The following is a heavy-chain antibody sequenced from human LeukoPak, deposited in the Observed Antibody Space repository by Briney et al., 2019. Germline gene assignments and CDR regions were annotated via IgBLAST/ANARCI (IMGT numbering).Heavy chain of an antibody. CDR2: IYPGDSDT. J-gene: IGHJ4*02. CDR1: GYSFTSYW. Sequence: GESLKISCKGSGYSFTSYWIGWVRQMPGKGLEWMGIIYPGDSDTRYSPSFQGQVTTSADKSISTAYLQWSSLKASDTAMYYCARPESKSAALFDYWGQGTLVTVSS. V-gene: IGHV5-51*01. D-gene: IGHD2-2*01. CDR3: ARPESKSAALFDY.